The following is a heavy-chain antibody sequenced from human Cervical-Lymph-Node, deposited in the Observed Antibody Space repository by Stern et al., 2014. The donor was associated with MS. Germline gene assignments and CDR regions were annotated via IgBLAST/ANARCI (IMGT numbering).Heavy chain of an antibody. D-gene: IGHD4-17*01. V-gene: IGHV5-51*01. CDR3: ARDYGDYAFDY. Sequence: EVQLVQSGAEVKKPGESLKISCKSSGYRFTANRIAWVRQMPGHGLEWMGSIYPGDSDTRYSPSFQGQVTISADKSISTAYLQWSSLKASDTAMYYCARDYGDYAFDYWGQGTLVTVSS. J-gene: IGHJ4*02. CDR2: IYPGDSDT. CDR1: GYRFTANR.